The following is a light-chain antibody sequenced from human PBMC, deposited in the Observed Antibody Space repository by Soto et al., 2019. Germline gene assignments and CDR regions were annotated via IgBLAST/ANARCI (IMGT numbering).Light chain of an antibody. CDR3: QQYDNWPIT. V-gene: IGKV3-15*01. J-gene: IGKJ4*01. CDR2: RAS. Sequence: EIVMTQSPATLSVSPGERATLSCRASQSVSSNLAWYQQKPGQAPRLLIYRASTRATGIPARFSGSGSGTEFTLTISSLQFEDFAVYYCQQYDNWPITLGGGTKVDIK. CDR1: QSVSSN.